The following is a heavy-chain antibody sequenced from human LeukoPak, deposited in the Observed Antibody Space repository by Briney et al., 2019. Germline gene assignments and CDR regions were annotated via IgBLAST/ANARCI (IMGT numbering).Heavy chain of an antibody. CDR2: IYYSGST. V-gene: IGHV4-61*08. Sequence: SQTLSLTCNVSGGSISSGDYFWSWIRQPPGKGLEWIGYIYYSGSTNYNPSLKSRVTISVDTSKNQFSLKLSSVTAADTAVYCCAREEHYYDSSGYYYYFDYWGQGTLVTVSS. CDR3: AREEHYYDSSGYYYYFDY. J-gene: IGHJ4*02. D-gene: IGHD3-22*01. CDR1: GGSISSGDYF.